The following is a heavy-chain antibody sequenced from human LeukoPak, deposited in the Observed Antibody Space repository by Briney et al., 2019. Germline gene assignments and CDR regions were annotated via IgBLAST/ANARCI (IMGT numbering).Heavy chain of an antibody. J-gene: IGHJ4*02. CDR3: AKDHSSGYYYFDS. V-gene: IGHV3-23*01. CDR1: GFTFSSYA. CDR2: ISNSGSNT. Sequence: GGSLRLSCAASGFTFSSYAMSWVRQAPGKGLEWVSVISNSGSNTYYADSVRGRYTISRDNSKNTLYLQINSLRAEDTAVYYCAKDHSSGYYYFDSWGQGTLVTVSS. D-gene: IGHD3-22*01.